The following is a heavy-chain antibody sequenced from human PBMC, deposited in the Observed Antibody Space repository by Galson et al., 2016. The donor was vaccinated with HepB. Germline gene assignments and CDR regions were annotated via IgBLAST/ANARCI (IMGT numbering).Heavy chain of an antibody. CDR1: GYTFTGHA. Sequence: SVKVSCKASGYTFTGHAMHWVRQAPGQRLEWMGWVHADNGYTKYSQKFQGRVTFTRDTSANTAYMELSTLRSEDTAVYYCAGEIYSVVVGDALDIWGQGTVVTVSS. D-gene: IGHD2-21*01. CDR3: AGEIYSVVVGDALDI. CDR2: VHADNGYT. V-gene: IGHV1-3*01. J-gene: IGHJ3*02.